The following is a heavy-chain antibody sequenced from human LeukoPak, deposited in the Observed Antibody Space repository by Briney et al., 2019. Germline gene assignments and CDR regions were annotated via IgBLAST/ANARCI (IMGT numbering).Heavy chain of an antibody. V-gene: IGHV3-30*03. Sequence: GGSLRLSCAASGFTFSSYWMSWVRQAPGKGLEWVAVISFDGTIKYYTDSVKGRFTSSRDNSKNTLYLQMNSLRVEDTAVYYCARFAAAGVVHFELWGRGTLVIVSS. J-gene: IGHJ2*01. CDR1: GFTFSSYW. CDR3: ARFAAAGVVHFEL. D-gene: IGHD6-13*01. CDR2: ISFDGTIK.